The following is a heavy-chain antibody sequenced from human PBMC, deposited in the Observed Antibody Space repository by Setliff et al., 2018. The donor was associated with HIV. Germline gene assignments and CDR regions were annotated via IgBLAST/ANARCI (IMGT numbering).Heavy chain of an antibody. V-gene: IGHV1-2*02. J-gene: IGHJ4*02. D-gene: IGHD3-22*01. Sequence: ASVKVSCKASGYTFTGYYMHWVRQAPGQGLEWMGWINSNSGGTNYARRFQGRVTMTRGRSISTAYMELSRLRYDDTAVYYCASTENYYDTSAYYYQRYWGQGTLVTVSS. CDR3: ASTENYYDTSAYYYQRY. CDR2: INSNSGGT. CDR1: GYTFTGYY.